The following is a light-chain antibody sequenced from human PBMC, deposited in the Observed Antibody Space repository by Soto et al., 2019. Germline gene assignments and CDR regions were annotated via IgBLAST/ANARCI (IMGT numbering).Light chain of an antibody. V-gene: IGLV2-14*01. Sequence: QCALTQPASVSGSPGQSITISCTGTSSDVGGYNHVSWYQQYPGKAPKVIIYELSNRPSGISNRFSGSKSGNTASLTISGLQAEDEADYYCSSYTSSRTLLYVFGTGTKLTVL. CDR1: SSDVGGYNH. CDR3: SSYTSSRTLLYV. CDR2: ELS. J-gene: IGLJ1*01.